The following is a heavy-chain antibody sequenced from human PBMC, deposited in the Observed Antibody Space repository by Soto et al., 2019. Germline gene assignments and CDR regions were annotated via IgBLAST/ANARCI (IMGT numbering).Heavy chain of an antibody. CDR2: IYYSGST. CDR3: ARDRRTGTVDY. Sequence: SETLSLTCTVSGGSISSGGYYWSWIRHHPGKGLEWIGYIYYSGSTYYNPSLKSRVTISVDTSKNQFSLKLSSVTAADTAVYYCARDRRTGTVDYWGQGTLVTVSS. V-gene: IGHV4-31*03. D-gene: IGHD1-1*01. J-gene: IGHJ4*02. CDR1: GGSISSGGYY.